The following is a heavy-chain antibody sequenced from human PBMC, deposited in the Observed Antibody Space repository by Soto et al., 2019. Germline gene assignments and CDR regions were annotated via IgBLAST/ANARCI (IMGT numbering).Heavy chain of an antibody. J-gene: IGHJ6*02. D-gene: IGHD4-4*01. V-gene: IGHV4-31*01. CDR2: IYHTGRT. CDR3: ARAGSNMGYYSYYGLDV. Sequence: KTSETLSLTCNVSGVPITTGGFYWSWIRQHPGKGLEWMGYIYHTGRTYYNPSLKSQATVSIDTSKNQFSLTLHSVTGADTAMYYCARAGSNMGYYSYYGLDVWGQGTSVTVSS. CDR1: GVPITTGGFY.